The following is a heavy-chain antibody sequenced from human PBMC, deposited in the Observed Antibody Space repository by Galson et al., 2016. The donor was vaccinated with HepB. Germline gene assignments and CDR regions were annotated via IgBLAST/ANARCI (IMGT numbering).Heavy chain of an antibody. CDR2: ISAWNGHT. D-gene: IGHD1-26*01. J-gene: IGHJ4*02. Sequence: SVKVSCKASGYKFSRYGLTWVRQAPGQGLEWMGWISAWNGHTRYQQKFQDRGTMTTDTSTTTAYMEVRSLRSNDTAVHYCERASWEFPSNFDHWGQGTLVTVAS. CDR3: ERASWEFPSNFDH. CDR1: GYKFSRYG. V-gene: IGHV1-18*01.